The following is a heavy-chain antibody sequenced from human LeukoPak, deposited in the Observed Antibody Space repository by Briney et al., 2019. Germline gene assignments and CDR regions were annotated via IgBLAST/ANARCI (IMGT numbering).Heavy chain of an antibody. J-gene: IGHJ4*02. D-gene: IGHD2-2*02. CDR3: ARGYCSSTSCYKARRWQQLVPYYFDY. Sequence: SETLSLTCAVSGYSISNVYYWGWLRQPPGKGLEWIGEINHSGGTNYNPSLKSRVTISVDTSKNQFSLKLSSVTAADTAVYYCARGYCSSTSCYKARRWQQLVPYYFDYWGQGTLVTVSS. V-gene: IGHV4-34*01. CDR2: INHSGGT. CDR1: GYSISNVYY.